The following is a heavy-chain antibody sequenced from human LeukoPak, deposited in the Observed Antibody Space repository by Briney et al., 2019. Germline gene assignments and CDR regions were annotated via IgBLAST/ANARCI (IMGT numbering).Heavy chain of an antibody. CDR3: ARRRAGSIWVDY. Sequence: SETLSLTCTVSGGSISNYYWAWIRQPPGKGLEWIGNIYYSGSAYYNPSLKSRVTISVDTSKNPFSLKLSSVTATDTAIYYCARRRAGSIWVDYWGQGTLVTASS. D-gene: IGHD6-13*01. CDR2: IYYSGSA. J-gene: IGHJ4*02. V-gene: IGHV4-39*01. CDR1: GGSISNYY.